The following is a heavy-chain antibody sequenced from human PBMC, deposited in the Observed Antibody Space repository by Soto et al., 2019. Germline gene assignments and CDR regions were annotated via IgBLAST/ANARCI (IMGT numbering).Heavy chain of an antibody. CDR1: GFTFSSYG. V-gene: IGHV3-30*18. CDR3: AKVDY. CDR2: ISYDGSNK. J-gene: IGHJ4*02. Sequence: QVQLVESGGGVVQPGRSLRLSCAASGFTFSSYGMHWVRQAPGKGLEWVAVISYDGSNKYYADSVKGRFTISRDNSKNTLYPQMNSLRAEDTAVYYCAKVDYWGQGTLVTVSS.